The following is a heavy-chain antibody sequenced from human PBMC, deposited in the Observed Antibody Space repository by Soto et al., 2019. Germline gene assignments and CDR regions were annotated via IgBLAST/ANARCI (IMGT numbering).Heavy chain of an antibody. V-gene: IGHV3-7*02. CDR1: GFAFSYYY. CDR2: IKQDGSEK. J-gene: IGHJ6*02. Sequence: GGSLRLSCSASGFAFSYYYMTWVRQAPGKGLEWVANIKQDGSEKYYVDSVKGRFTISRDNAKNSLYLQMNSLRAEDTAVYYCASRWYGMDVWGQGTTVTSP. CDR3: ASRWYGMDV.